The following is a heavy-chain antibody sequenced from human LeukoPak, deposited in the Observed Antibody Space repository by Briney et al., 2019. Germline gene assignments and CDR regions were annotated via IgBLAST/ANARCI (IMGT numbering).Heavy chain of an antibody. CDR1: GYSFTNYW. CDR3: ARHRYNWNDVHFDY. Sequence: GESLKISCKGSGYSFTNYWIGWVRQMPGKGLEWMGIIYPGDSDTRYSPSFQGQVTISADRSISTAYLQWSSLKASDTATYYCARHRYNWNDVHFDYWGQGTLVTVSS. V-gene: IGHV5-51*01. CDR2: IYPGDSDT. J-gene: IGHJ4*02. D-gene: IGHD1-1*01.